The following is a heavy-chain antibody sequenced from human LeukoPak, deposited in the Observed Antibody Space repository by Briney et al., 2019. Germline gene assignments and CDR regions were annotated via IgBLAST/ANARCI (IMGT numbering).Heavy chain of an antibody. D-gene: IGHD2-15*01. CDR3: ARVAVLGYCSGGSCFYYMDV. J-gene: IGHJ6*03. CDR1: GFTFSSYW. Sequence: PGGSLRLSCAASGFTFSSYWMHWVRQAPGKGLVWVSRINSGGSSTSYADSVKGRFTISRDNAKNTLYLQMNSLRAEDTAVYYCARVAVLGYCSGGSCFYYMDVWGKGTTVTVSS. CDR2: INSGGSST. V-gene: IGHV3-74*01.